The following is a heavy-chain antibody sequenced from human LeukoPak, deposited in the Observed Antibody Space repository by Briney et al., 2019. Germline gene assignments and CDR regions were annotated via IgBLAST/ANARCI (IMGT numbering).Heavy chain of an antibody. Sequence: PGGSLSLSCAASGFTVSSNYMSWVRQAPGKGLEWVSVIYSGGSTYYADSVKGRFTISRDNSKNTLYLQMNSLRAEDTAVYYCARVQYYGSGSYYNDLYYFDYWGQGTLVTVSS. D-gene: IGHD3-10*01. CDR1: GFTVSSNY. J-gene: IGHJ4*02. V-gene: IGHV3-66*01. CDR2: IYSGGST. CDR3: ARVQYYGSGSYYNDLYYFDY.